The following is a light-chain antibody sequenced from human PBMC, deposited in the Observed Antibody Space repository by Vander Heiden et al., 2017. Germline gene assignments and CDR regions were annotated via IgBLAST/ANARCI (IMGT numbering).Light chain of an antibody. CDR1: QSISSA. V-gene: IGKV1-13*02. J-gene: IGKJ3*01. CDR2: DAS. Sequence: AIQLTQSPSSLSASVGDRVTITCRASQSISSALAWYLQKPGKGPKLLIYDASSLESGVPSRFSGSGSGTDFTLTISSLQPEDFATYYCQQFNSYPFTFGPGTKVDIK. CDR3: QQFNSYPFT.